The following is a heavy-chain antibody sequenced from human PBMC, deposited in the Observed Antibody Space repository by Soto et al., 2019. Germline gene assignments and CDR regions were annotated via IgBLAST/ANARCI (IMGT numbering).Heavy chain of an antibody. Sequence: SETLSLTCTVSGGSISSGGYYWSWIRQHPGKGLEWIGYIYYSGSTYYNPSLKSRVTISVDTSKNQFSLKLSSVTAADTAVYYCARAVVVVRGLIDYWGQGTLVTVSS. J-gene: IGHJ4*02. V-gene: IGHV4-31*03. D-gene: IGHD2-2*01. CDR1: GGSISSGGYY. CDR2: IYYSGST. CDR3: ARAVVVVRGLIDY.